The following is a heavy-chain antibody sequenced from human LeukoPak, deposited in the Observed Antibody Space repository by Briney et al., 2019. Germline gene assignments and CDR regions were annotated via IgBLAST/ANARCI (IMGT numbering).Heavy chain of an antibody. CDR3: ARGTYMDV. CDR2: VWFDGRQT. Sequence: GRSLRLSCVTSGFSMGSYVMHWLRQAPGKGLEWVTGVWFDGRQTYYADSVKGRFILSRDNPKNTLYLQMNSLRTEDTAIYYCARGTYMDVWGKGTTVTVSS. CDR1: GFSMGSYV. J-gene: IGHJ6*03. V-gene: IGHV3-33*01.